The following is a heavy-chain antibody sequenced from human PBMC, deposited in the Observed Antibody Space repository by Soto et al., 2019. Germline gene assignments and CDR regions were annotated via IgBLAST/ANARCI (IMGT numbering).Heavy chain of an antibody. CDR1: GFTFSNSA. CDR3: VRLSISVGDGDY. CDR2: ISNNGGSA. Sequence: GGSLRLSCAASGFTFSNSAMNWVRQAPGKGLEWVSLISNNGGSASHADSVQGRFIISRDNSINTLYLQMDSLRAEDTAVYYCVRLSISVGDGDYWGQGTLVTVSS. D-gene: IGHD2-21*02. V-gene: IGHV3-23*01. J-gene: IGHJ4*02.